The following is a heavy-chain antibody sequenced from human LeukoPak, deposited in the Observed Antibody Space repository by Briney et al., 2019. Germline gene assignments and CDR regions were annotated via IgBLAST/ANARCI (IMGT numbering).Heavy chain of an antibody. CDR3: TTGPTSFGDYFDP. V-gene: IGHV3-15*01. Sequence: PGWSLRLSCPASGFTFSNAWMSWVRQAPGKGREWVGRIKSKADGGTTDYAAHVKGRFTISRDDSKNTLYLQMNSLKTEDTAVYYCTTGPTSFGDYFDPWGQGTLVTVYS. J-gene: IGHJ5*02. D-gene: IGHD3-10*02. CDR2: IKSKADGGTT. CDR1: GFTFSNAW.